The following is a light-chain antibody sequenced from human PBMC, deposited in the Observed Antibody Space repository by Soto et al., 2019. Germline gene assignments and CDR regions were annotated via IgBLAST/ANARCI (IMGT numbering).Light chain of an antibody. CDR3: QQLHSYPIT. CDR2: GAS. J-gene: IGKJ5*01. Sequence: DIQLTQSPSFLSASVGDRVTISCRASQGMNTYVAWYQQKPGKAPKLLIYGASTLHTGVPSRFSGSESAAEFTLTISSLQPEDFATYYCQQLHSYPITFGQGTRLEIK. CDR1: QGMNTY. V-gene: IGKV1-9*01.